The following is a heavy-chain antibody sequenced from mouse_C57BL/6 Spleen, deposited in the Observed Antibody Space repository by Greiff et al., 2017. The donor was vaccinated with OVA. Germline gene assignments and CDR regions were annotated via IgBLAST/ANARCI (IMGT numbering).Heavy chain of an antibody. Sequence: VQLVESGPGLVQPSQSLSITCTVSGFSLTSYGVHWVRQSPGKGLEWLGVIWSGGSTDYNAAFISRLSISKDNSKSQVFFKMNSLQADDTAIYYCARNWGYYGSRPYAMDYWGQGTSVTVSS. J-gene: IGHJ4*01. V-gene: IGHV2-2*01. CDR1: GFSLTSYG. D-gene: IGHD1-1*01. CDR2: IWSGGST. CDR3: ARNWGYYGSRPYAMDY.